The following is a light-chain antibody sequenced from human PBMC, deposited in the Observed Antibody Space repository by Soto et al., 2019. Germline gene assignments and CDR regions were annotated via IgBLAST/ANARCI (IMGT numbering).Light chain of an antibody. CDR1: ETVTNN. J-gene: IGKJ1*01. Sequence: EIVMTQSPATLSLSPGDRVTLSCRPSETVTNNLAWYQQKPGQPPRRLIYGASSRATSIPARFSGSGSGTEFTLTIGSLQSEDFAVYFCQHYNNFPRTFGQGTKVQIK. CDR2: GAS. CDR3: QHYNNFPRT. V-gene: IGKV3-15*01.